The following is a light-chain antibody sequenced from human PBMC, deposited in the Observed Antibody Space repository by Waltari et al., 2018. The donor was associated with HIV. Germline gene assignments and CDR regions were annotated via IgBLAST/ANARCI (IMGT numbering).Light chain of an antibody. V-gene: IGLV1-44*01. Sequence: QSVLTQPPSASGTPGQRVPISCSGSSSNIGSNTVTWDQQPPGTAPKLLIYSNNQRPSGVPDRFSGSKSGTSASLAISGLQSEDEADYYCAAWDDSLNGYVFGTGTKVTVL. CDR2: SNN. CDR3: AAWDDSLNGYV. J-gene: IGLJ1*01. CDR1: SSNIGSNT.